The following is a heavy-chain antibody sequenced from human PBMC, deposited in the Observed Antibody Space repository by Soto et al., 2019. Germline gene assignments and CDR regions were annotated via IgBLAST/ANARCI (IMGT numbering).Heavy chain of an antibody. V-gene: IGHV1-69*13. J-gene: IGHJ1*01. CDR1: GGTFSSYS. Sequence: SVKVSCKASGGTFSSYSISWVRQAPGQGLEWMGGIIPIFGTANYAQKFQGRVTITADESTSTAYMELSSLRSEDTAVYYCARDNYYDFWSGYYSAEYFQHWGQGTLVTVSS. CDR2: IIPIFGTA. CDR3: ARDNYYDFWSGYYSAEYFQH. D-gene: IGHD3-3*01.